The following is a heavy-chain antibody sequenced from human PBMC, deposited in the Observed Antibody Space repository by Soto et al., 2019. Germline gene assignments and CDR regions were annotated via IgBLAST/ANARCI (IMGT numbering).Heavy chain of an antibody. J-gene: IGHJ5*02. CDR1: GFTFSSYS. V-gene: IGHV3-21*01. CDR2: ISSSSSYI. D-gene: IGHD6-19*01. CDR3: AREQQWLSWFDP. Sequence: NPVGSLRLSCAASGFTFSSYSMNWVRQAPGKGLEWVSSISSSSSYIYYADSVKGRFTISRDNAENSLYLQMNSLRAEDTAVYYCAREQQWLSWFDPWGQGTLVTVSS.